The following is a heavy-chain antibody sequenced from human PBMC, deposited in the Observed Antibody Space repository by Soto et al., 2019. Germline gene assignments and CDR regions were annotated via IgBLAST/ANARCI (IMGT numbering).Heavy chain of an antibody. CDR1: GFTFSNYA. Sequence: QVQLVESGGGVVQPGRSLRLSCAASGFTFSNYAVHWVRQAPGKGLEWVAVISYDGTDKYYADSVKGRFTISRDNSKSTLYLQMNSLRPDDTAVYYCARGGRIGAVAGPNNWFDPWGLGTLVTVSS. V-gene: IGHV3-30*04. J-gene: IGHJ5*02. D-gene: IGHD6-19*01. CDR3: ARGGRIGAVAGPNNWFDP. CDR2: ISYDGTDK.